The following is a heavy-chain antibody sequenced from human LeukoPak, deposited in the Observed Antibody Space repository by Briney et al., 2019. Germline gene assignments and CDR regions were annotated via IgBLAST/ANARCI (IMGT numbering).Heavy chain of an antibody. CDR1: GSTLSSYA. V-gene: IGHV3-23*01. CDR2: ISGSGGST. D-gene: IGHD6-13*01. J-gene: IGHJ3*02. Sequence: GGSLRLSCAVSGSTLSSYAMSWVRQAPEKGLEWVSIISGSGGSTYYADSVKGRFTISRDNSKNTLYLQMNSLRVEDTAVYYCAKDRGIGSSWYSGAFDIWGQGTMVTVSS. CDR3: AKDRGIGSSWYSGAFDI.